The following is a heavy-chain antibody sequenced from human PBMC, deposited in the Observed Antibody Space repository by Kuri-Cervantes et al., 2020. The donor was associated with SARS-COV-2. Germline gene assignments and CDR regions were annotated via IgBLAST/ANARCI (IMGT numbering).Heavy chain of an antibody. CDR2: ISAYNGNT. J-gene: IGHJ4*02. V-gene: IGHV1-18*01. Sequence: ASVKVSCKASGYTFTSYGISWVRQAPGQGLEWMGWISAYNGNTNYAQKLQGRVTMTTDTSTSTAYMELRSLRSGDTAVYYCARGHSALKRELLPFGYWGQGTLVTVSS. D-gene: IGHD1-26*01. CDR3: ARGHSALKRELLPFGY. CDR1: GYTFTSYG.